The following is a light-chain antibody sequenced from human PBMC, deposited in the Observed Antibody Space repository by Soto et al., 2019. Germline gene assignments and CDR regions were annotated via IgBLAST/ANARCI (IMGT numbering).Light chain of an antibody. J-gene: IGKJ1*01. CDR1: QDIRTY. CDR2: LAS. V-gene: IGKV1-9*01. CDR3: QQRDSDPPWM. Sequence: IHLTQSPSSLSASVGDRVTITCRASQDIRTYLAWYQQSPGRAPKLLIYLASNLHTGVPSRFSGSGSWTEFTLAISGLQPEDFATYYCQQRDSDPPWMFGQGTRVEIK.